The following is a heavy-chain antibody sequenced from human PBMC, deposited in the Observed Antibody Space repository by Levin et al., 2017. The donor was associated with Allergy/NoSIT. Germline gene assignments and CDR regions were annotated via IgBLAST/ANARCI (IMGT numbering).Heavy chain of an antibody. Sequence: PGGSLRLSCAASGFTISSNYMSWVRQAPGKGLEWVSVIYSGGSTYYADSVKGRFTISRDNSKNTLYLQMNSLRAEDTAVYYCARDHWHGGSYYYYGMDVWGQGTTVTVSS. J-gene: IGHJ6*02. CDR2: IYSGGST. CDR1: GFTISSNY. V-gene: IGHV3-53*01. D-gene: IGHD1-26*01. CDR3: ARDHWHGGSYYYYGMDV.